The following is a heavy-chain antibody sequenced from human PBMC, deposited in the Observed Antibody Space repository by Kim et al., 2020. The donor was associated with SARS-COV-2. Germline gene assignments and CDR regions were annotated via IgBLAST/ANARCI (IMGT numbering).Heavy chain of an antibody. CDR3: AREGYAYYGSGSLSRNWFDP. V-gene: IGHV4-39*07. CDR2: IYYSGST. D-gene: IGHD3-10*01. CDR1: GGSISSSSYY. J-gene: IGHJ5*02. Sequence: SETLSLTCTVSGGSISSSSYYWGWIRQPPGKGLEWIGSIYYSGSTYYSPSLKSRVTISVDTSKNQFSLKLSSVTAADTAVYYCAREGYAYYGSGSLSRNWFDPWGQGTLVTVSS.